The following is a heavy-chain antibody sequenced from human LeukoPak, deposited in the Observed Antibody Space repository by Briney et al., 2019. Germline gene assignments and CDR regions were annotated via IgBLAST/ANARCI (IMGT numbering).Heavy chain of an antibody. D-gene: IGHD5-18*01. Sequence: GGSLRLSCAASGFTFSSYGMHWVRQAPGKGLEWVAFIRYDGSNKYYADSVKGRFTISRDNSKNTLYLQMNSLRAEDTAVYYCAKGRGYSYGLPFLYWGQVTLVTVSS. V-gene: IGHV3-30*02. J-gene: IGHJ4*02. CDR3: AKGRGYSYGLPFLY. CDR2: IRYDGSNK. CDR1: GFTFSSYG.